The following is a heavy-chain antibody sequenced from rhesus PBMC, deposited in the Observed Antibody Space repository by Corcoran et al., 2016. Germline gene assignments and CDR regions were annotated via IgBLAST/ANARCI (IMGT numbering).Heavy chain of an antibody. CDR2: IDSSVST. Sequence: QLQLQESGPGLVKPSETLSLTCAVSGGSISGYGWSWIRQPPGKGLEWIGRIDSSVSTDSNPSLQSRVTISRDTSKHQFSLKLSSVTAADTAVYYCARAGGSGPDYWGQGVLVTVSS. J-gene: IGHJ4*01. CDR1: GGSISGYG. CDR3: ARAGGSGPDY. V-gene: IGHV4-160*01. D-gene: IGHD6-31*01.